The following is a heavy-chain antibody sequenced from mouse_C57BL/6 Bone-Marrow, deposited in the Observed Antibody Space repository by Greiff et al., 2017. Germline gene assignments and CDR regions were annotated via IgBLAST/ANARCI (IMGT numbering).Heavy chain of an antibody. V-gene: IGHV3-6*01. CDR1: GYSITSGYY. CDR3: ARVTTVVAPYYFDY. J-gene: IGHJ2*01. Sequence: EVKLMESGPGLVKPSQSLSLTCSVTGYSITSGYYWNWIRQFPGNKLEWMGYISYDGSNNYNPSLKNRISITRDTSKNQFFLKLNSVTTEDTATYYGARVTTVVAPYYFDYWGQGTTLTVSS. D-gene: IGHD1-1*01. CDR2: ISYDGSN.